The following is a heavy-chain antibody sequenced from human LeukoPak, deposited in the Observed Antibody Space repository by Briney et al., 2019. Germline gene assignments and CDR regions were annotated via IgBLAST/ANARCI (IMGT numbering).Heavy chain of an antibody. CDR2: INQDGSEK. D-gene: IGHD3-10*01. Sequence: GGSLSLSCAASGLTFSDYYMSWIRQAPGKGLEWVANINQDGSEKYYVDSVKGRFTISRDDAKNSLYLQMNSVRAEDTAVYNCARYYYGSGSYRDYFDYSGQGTLVTVSS. V-gene: IGHV3-7*02. J-gene: IGHJ4*02. CDR1: GLTFSDYY. CDR3: ARYYYGSGSYRDYFDY.